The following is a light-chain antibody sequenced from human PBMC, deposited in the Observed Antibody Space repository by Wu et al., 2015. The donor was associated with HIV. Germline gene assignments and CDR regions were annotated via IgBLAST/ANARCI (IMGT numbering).Light chain of an antibody. J-gene: IGKJ1*01. CDR1: QSVSSNY. Sequence: ASQSVSSNYLAWYQXKPGQSPRLLIYAASYRATGIPDRFSGSGSGTDFTLTISRLEPEDFAIYYCQQYSKSPLTFGQGTKVEIK. CDR2: AAS. CDR3: QQYSKSPLT. V-gene: IGKV3-20*01.